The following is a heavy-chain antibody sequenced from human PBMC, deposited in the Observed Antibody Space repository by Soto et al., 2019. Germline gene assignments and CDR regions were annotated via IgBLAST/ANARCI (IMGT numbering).Heavy chain of an antibody. CDR1: VDSIKSRHW. D-gene: IGHD3-3*02. J-gene: IGHJ4*02. CDR3: AARHFWSGPWTDRRLDD. CDR2: ISHSGST. V-gene: IGHV4-4*02. Sequence: SETLSLTCAVSVDSIKSRHWWNWVRQPPGKGLEWIGQISHSGSTNYNPSLTSRVTISVDKSKNHFSLKVTSVTAADTAVYYCAARHFWSGPWTDRRLDDWGQGTLVTVSS.